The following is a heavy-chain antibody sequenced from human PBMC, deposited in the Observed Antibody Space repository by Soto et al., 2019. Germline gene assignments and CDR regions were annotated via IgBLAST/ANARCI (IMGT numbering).Heavy chain of an antibody. CDR1: GFTFSSYA. CDR3: ALGSRKIDY. CDR2: ISGSGGST. D-gene: IGHD3-10*01. V-gene: IGHV3-23*01. J-gene: IGHJ4*02. Sequence: EVQLLESGGGLVQPGGSLRLSCAASGFTFSSYAMSWVRQAPGKGLEWVSAISGSGGSTYYADSVKGRFTISRDNSKNTMDLQMNRLGAVDTAVYYCALGSRKIDYWGQGILVVVSS.